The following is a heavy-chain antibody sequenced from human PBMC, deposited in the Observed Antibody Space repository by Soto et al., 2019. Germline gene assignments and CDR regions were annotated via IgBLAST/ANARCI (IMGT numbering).Heavy chain of an antibody. J-gene: IGHJ6*02. CDR3: AIDFRSSWPYYYYGMDV. CDR2: ISYSGST. D-gene: IGHD6-13*01. V-gene: IGHV4-59*01. CDR1: GGSISSYY. Sequence: QVQLQESGPGLVKPSETLSLTCTVSGGSISSYYWSWIRQPPGKGLEWIGYISYSGSTNYNPSLKSRVTLSVDTSKHLFSLTLSSVTAANTAVYYCAIDFRSSWPYYYYGMDVWGQGTTVTVSS.